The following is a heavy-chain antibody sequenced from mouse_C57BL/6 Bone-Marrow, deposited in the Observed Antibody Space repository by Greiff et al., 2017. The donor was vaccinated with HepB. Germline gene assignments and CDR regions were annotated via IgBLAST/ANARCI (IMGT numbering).Heavy chain of an antibody. Sequence: QVQLQQPGAELVRPGTSVKLSCKASGYTFTSYWMHWVKQRPGQGLEWIGVIDPSDSYTNYNQKFKGKATLTADKSSSTAYMQLSSLTSEDSAVYFCARRTTGGACYFDYWGQGTTLTVSS. CDR3: ARRTTGGACYFDY. CDR1: GYTFTSYW. V-gene: IGHV1-59*01. D-gene: IGHD1-1*01. J-gene: IGHJ2*01. CDR2: IDPSDSYT.